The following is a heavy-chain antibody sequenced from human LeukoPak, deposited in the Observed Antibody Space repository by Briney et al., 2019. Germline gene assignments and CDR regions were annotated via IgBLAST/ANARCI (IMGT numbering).Heavy chain of an antibody. CDR2: IYHSGST. J-gene: IGHJ3*02. CDR1: GDSLTSGSYY. Sequence: PSETLSLTCTVSGDSLTSGSYYWSWIRQPPGKGLEWIGSIYHSGSTYYNPSLKSRVTISVDTSKNQFSLKLSSVTAADTAVYYCAREPRITMVRGGWAFDIWGQGTMVTVSS. CDR3: AREPRITMVRGGWAFDI. V-gene: IGHV4-39*07. D-gene: IGHD3-10*01.